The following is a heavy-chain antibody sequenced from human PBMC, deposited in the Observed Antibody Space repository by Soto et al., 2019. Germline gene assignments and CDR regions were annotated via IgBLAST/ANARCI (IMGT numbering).Heavy chain of an antibody. CDR1: GFTFSSYG. Sequence: GGSLRLSCAASGFTFSSYGMHWVRQAPGKGLEWVAVISYDGSNKYYADSVKGRFTISRDNSKNTLYLQMNSLRAEDTAVYYCAKDWQQQYLNWFDPWGQGTLVTVSS. V-gene: IGHV3-30*18. J-gene: IGHJ5*02. CDR3: AKDWQQQYLNWFDP. CDR2: ISYDGSNK. D-gene: IGHD6-13*01.